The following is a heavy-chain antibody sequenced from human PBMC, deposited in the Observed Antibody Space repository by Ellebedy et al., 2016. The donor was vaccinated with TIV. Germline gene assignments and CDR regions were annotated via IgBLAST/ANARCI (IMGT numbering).Heavy chain of an antibody. CDR2: ISSSGDHG. V-gene: IGHV3-21*03. CDR3: ERETGRDV. CDR1: GFXXXNSX. D-gene: IGHD1-26*01. J-gene: IGHJ6*02. Sequence: PGGSLRLSCAASGFXXXNSXXXFCRLAPGKGLEWVSSISSSGDHGYYADSVKGRFTMSRDNAENSLYLQMNSLRDEDTAVDIIERETGRDVWGQGTTVTVSS.